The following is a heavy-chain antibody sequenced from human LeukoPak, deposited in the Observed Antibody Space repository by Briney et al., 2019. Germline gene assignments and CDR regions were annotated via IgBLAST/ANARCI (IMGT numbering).Heavy chain of an antibody. D-gene: IGHD3-10*01. V-gene: IGHV3-30*02. CDR1: GFTFSSYV. J-gene: IGHJ6*03. Sequence: GGSLRLSCAASGFTFSSYVMHWVRQAPGKGLEWVAFIRYDGSNKYYSDSVKGRFTISRDISKNTLYLQMNSLRAEDTAVYYCARVLSGRGSLYSYYYYMDVWGKGTTVTISS. CDR3: ARVLSGRGSLYSYYYYMDV. CDR2: IRYDGSNK.